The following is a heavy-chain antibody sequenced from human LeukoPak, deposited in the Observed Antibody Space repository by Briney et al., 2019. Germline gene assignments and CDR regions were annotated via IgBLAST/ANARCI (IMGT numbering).Heavy chain of an antibody. CDR1: GFTFGDYA. V-gene: IGHV3-49*04. D-gene: IGHD3-22*01. CDR2: IRRKAHGGTT. J-gene: IGHJ4*02. Sequence: GGSLRLACTTSGFTFGDYAMSWVRQAPGKGLEWGSFIRRKAHGGTTEYAASVKGRFSSSRDDSKSIAYLQMNNLKTEDTAVYFCTRVTYYYDNSGYFHFDSWGQGSLVTVSS. CDR3: TRVTYYYDNSGYFHFDS.